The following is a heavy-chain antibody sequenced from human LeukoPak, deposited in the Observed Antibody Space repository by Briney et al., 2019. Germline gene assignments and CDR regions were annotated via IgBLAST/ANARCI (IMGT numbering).Heavy chain of an antibody. Sequence: GGSLRLSCAASGFTFSSYGMHWVRQAPGKGLEWVALIWYDGSNKYYADSVKGRLTISRDSSKNTLYLQMNSLRAEDTAVYYCAREGPRGNSQFDYWGQGTLVTVSS. D-gene: IGHD2/OR15-2a*01. J-gene: IGHJ4*02. CDR1: GFTFSSYG. CDR3: AREGPRGNSQFDY. V-gene: IGHV3-33*01. CDR2: IWYDGSNK.